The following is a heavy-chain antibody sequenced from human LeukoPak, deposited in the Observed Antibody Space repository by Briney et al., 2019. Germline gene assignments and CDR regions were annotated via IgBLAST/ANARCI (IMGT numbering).Heavy chain of an antibody. D-gene: IGHD3-22*01. CDR1: GYTLTELS. J-gene: IGHJ4*02. V-gene: IGHV1-2*02. Sequence: ASVKVSCKVSGYTLTELSMHWVRQAPGQGLEWMGWINPNSGGTNYAQKFQGRVTMTRDTSISTAYMELSRLRSDDTAVYYCARERGGSSGYPDYWGQGTLVTVSS. CDR3: ARERGGSSGYPDY. CDR2: INPNSGGT.